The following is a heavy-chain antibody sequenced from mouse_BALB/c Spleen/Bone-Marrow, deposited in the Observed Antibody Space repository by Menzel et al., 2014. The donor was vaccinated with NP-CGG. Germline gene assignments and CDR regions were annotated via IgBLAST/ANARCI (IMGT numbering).Heavy chain of an antibody. V-gene: IGHV1-63*02. Sequence: VQLQQSGAELVRPGTSVKISCKASGYTFTNYWLVWVKQRPGHGLEWIGDIYPGGGYTNYNEKFKGKATLTADTSSSTAYMQLSSLTSEDSAVYFCARPPSRYVEGLYAMDYWGQGTSVTVSS. J-gene: IGHJ4*01. D-gene: IGHD2-14*01. CDR2: IYPGGGYT. CDR1: GYTFTNYW. CDR3: ARPPSRYVEGLYAMDY.